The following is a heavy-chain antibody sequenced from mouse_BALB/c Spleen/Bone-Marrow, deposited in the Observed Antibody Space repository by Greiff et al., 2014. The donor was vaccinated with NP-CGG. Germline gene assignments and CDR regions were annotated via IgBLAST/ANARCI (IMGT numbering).Heavy chain of an antibody. CDR1: GYSITSGYY. V-gene: IGHV3-6*02. Sequence: SGPGLVKPSQSLSLTCSVTGYSITSGYYWNWIRQFPGNKLEWMGYISYDGSNNYNPSLKNRISITRDTSKNQFFLKLNSVTTEDTATYYCARAGYGNFYAMDYWGQGTSVTVSS. J-gene: IGHJ4*01. D-gene: IGHD2-10*02. CDR2: ISYDGSN. CDR3: ARAGYGNFYAMDY.